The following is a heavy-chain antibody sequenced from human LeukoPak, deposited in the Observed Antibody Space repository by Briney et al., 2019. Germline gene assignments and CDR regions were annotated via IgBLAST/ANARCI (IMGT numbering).Heavy chain of an antibody. J-gene: IGHJ3*02. CDR2: IYYSGST. V-gene: IGHV4-59*01. D-gene: IGHD1-26*01. Sequence: SETLSLTCTVSGGSISSYYWSWIRQPPGKGLEWIGYIYYSGSTNYNPSLRSRVTISVDTSKNQFSLKLSSVTAADTAVYYCAREERLVGANDAFGIWGQGTMVTVSS. CDR3: AREERLVGANDAFGI. CDR1: GGSISSYY.